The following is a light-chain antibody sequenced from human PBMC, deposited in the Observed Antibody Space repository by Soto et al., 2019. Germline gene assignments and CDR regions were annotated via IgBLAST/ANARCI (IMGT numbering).Light chain of an antibody. CDR2: EVN. Sequence: QSALTQPASVSGSPGQSITISCTGTSSDVGSDNLVSWYQQHPGKAPKFIIYEVNQRPAGVSYRFSGSKSGITAYLTISGLQAEDEADYYCCSYAGSITYVFGTGTKLTVL. CDR1: SSDVGSDNL. J-gene: IGLJ1*01. V-gene: IGLV2-23*02. CDR3: CSYAGSITYV.